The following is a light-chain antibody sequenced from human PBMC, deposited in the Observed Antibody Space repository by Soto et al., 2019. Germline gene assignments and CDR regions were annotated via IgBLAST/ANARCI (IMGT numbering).Light chain of an antibody. V-gene: IGKV3-15*01. CDR1: QSVSNN. J-gene: IGKJ1*01. Sequence: EVVMTQSPATLSVSPGERATLSCRASQSVSNNLAWFKQKPGQAPRLLIYHASTRATGIPARFSGSGSGTEFILIISSLQSEDFAVYYCQQYNNWWTFGQGTKVDIK. CDR2: HAS. CDR3: QQYNNWWT.